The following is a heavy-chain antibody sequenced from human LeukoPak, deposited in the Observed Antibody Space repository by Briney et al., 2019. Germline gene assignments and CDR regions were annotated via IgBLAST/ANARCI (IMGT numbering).Heavy chain of an antibody. J-gene: IGHJ5*02. Sequence: ASVKVSCKASGYTFTGYYMHWVRQAPGQGLEWMGWINPISGGTIYAQKFQGRVTMTRDTSISTVYMELSRLRSDDTAVYYCARAPPITRGPFDPWGQGTLVTVSS. D-gene: IGHD3-10*01. CDR3: ARAPPITRGPFDP. CDR2: INPISGGT. V-gene: IGHV1-2*02. CDR1: GYTFTGYY.